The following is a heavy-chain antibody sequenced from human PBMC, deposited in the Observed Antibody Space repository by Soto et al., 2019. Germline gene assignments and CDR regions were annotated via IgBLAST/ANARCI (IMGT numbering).Heavy chain of an antibody. CDR3: ARVAGISYYNHMDV. CDR2: IFSSGSP. CDR1: GVSLKTYY. V-gene: IGHV4-59*01. J-gene: IGHJ6*03. Sequence: QVHLQESGPGLVRPSETLSLTCTVSGVSLKTYYWSWIRLPPGGGLEWIGYIFSSGSPNYNPSLRSRVTMSVETSNNQFSLKMSSVTAAVTAVYYCARVAGISYYNHMDVWGKGTTVTVSS. D-gene: IGHD1-20*01.